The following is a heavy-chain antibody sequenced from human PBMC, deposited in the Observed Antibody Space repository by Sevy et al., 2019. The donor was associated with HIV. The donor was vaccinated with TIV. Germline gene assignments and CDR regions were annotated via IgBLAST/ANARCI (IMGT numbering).Heavy chain of an antibody. CDR1: GIIFNSYV. V-gene: IGHV3-23*01. CDR3: AGGFWSGFDY. J-gene: IGHJ4*02. D-gene: IGHD3-3*01. Sequence: GGCLRLSCAASGIIFNSYVMSWVRQAPGKGLEWVSSISGHGGSTYYTDSVKGRFTISRDNSRNMLDLEMNSLRDDDTAVYYCAGGFWSGFDYWGQGGLVTVSS. CDR2: ISGHGGST.